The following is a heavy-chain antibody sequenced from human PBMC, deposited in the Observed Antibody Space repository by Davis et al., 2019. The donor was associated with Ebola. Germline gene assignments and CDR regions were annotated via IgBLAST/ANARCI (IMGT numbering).Heavy chain of an antibody. D-gene: IGHD3-9*01. CDR1: GFTFSSYA. Sequence: GGSLRLSCAASGFTFSSYAMSWVRQAPGKGLEWVSAISGSGGSTYYADSVKGRFTISRDNSKNTLYLQMNSLRPEDTAVYYCARVMLRYFDWYPSDYWGRGTLVTVSS. J-gene: IGHJ4*02. CDR3: ARVMLRYFDWYPSDY. V-gene: IGHV3-23*01. CDR2: ISGSGGST.